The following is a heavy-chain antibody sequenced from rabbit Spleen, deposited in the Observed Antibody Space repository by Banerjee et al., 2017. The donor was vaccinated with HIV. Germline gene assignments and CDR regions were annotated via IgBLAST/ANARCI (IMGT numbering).Heavy chain of an antibody. V-gene: IGHV1S40*01. J-gene: IGHJ6*01. CDR3: ARDSGTSFSTYGMDL. CDR1: GFDFSRSYY. CDR2: IYPDSSGST. D-gene: IGHD8-1*01. Sequence: EESGGGLVRPGESLTLSCKGSGFDFSRSYYMCWVRQAPGKGLECIACIYPDSSGSTYYASWAKGRFTISKTSSTTVTLQMTSLTVADTATYFCARDSGTSFSTYGMDLWGQGTLVTVS.